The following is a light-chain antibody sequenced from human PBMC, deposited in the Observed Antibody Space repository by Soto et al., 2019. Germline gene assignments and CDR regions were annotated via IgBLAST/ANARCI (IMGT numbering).Light chain of an antibody. CDR2: TAS. CDR3: QTYTGAPWT. Sequence: DIQLTQSRASLCASVGDRVIITCRATQGISNYLVWYQQKQGRVPKLLIYTASTLQSGVPSRFSGSGSGTDLTLTISSLQPEDVATYYCQTYTGAPWTFGQGTKVEIK. J-gene: IGKJ1*01. V-gene: IGKV1-27*01. CDR1: QGISNY.